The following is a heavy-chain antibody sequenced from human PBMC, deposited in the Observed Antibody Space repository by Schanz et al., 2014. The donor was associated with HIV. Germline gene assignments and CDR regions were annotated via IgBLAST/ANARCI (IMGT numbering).Heavy chain of an antibody. CDR1: GFSFNNYG. J-gene: IGHJ4*02. V-gene: IGHV3-33*05. Sequence: QVQLVESGGGVVQPGRSLRLSCVASGFSFNNYGMHWVRQAPGKGLEWVAVMSYDGVRKYLGDSVKGRFTISRDNSKNTVYLQLKSLRVEDTAVYYCAKPEYDSRGNSQSHFDSWGQGTLVTVSS. CDR2: MSYDGVRK. D-gene: IGHD3-22*01. CDR3: AKPEYDSRGNSQSHFDS.